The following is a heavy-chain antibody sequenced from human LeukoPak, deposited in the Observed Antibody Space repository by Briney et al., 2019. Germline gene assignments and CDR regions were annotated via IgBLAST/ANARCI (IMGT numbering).Heavy chain of an antibody. CDR3: ARLLYYYDSSGYRKPPKRYFDY. CDR2: IYYSGNT. D-gene: IGHD3-22*01. CDR1: GGSISSGGCN. J-gene: IGHJ4*02. V-gene: IGHV4-31*03. Sequence: PSQTLSLTCTVSGGSISSGGCNWSWIRQHPGKGLEWIGYIYYSGNTYYNPSLKSRVTISVDTSKNQFSLKLSSVTAADTAVYYCARLLYYYDSSGYRKPPKRYFDYWGQGTLVTVSS.